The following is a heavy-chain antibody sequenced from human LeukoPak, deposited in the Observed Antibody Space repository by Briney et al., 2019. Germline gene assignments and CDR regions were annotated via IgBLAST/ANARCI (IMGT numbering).Heavy chain of an antibody. CDR1: GLTFSSYA. CDR3: AKSAGYCSGGSCHSEYFQR. Sequence: GGSLRLSCAASGLTFSSYAMSWVRQAPGEGREWVSAISGSGGSTYYADSVKGRFTISRDNSKNTLYLQMNSLRAEDTAVYYCAKSAGYCSGGSCHSEYFQRWGQGTLVTVSS. V-gene: IGHV3-23*01. J-gene: IGHJ1*01. D-gene: IGHD2-15*01. CDR2: ISGSGGST.